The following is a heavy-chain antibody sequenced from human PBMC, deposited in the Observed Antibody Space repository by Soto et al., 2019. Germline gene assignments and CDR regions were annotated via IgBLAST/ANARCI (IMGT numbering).Heavy chain of an antibody. CDR3: AGRMRTMGVDY. Sequence: SETLSLTCTVSGGSISSSSYYWGWIRQPPGKGLGWIGSIYYSGSTYYNPSLKSRVTISVDTSKNQFSLKLSSVTAADTAVYYCAGRMRTMGVDYWGQGTLVTVSS. V-gene: IGHV4-39*01. CDR1: GGSISSSSYY. CDR2: IYYSGST. J-gene: IGHJ4*02. D-gene: IGHD3-10*01.